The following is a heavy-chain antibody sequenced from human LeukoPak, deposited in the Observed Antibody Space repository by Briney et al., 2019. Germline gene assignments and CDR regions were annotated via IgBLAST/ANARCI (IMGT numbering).Heavy chain of an antibody. CDR3: ARIRDGYNDAYDL. V-gene: IGHV1-46*01. D-gene: IGHD5-24*01. CDR2: IDPDGGNT. J-gene: IGHJ3*01. CDR1: GYTFTDFY. Sequence: ASVKVSCKASGYTFTDFYVHWVRQAPGQVLEWMGLIDPDGGNTNYAQNFQGRVTLTRDTSTSTLYMELSSLRSEDTAIYYCARIRDGYNDAYDLWGQGTVVTVPS.